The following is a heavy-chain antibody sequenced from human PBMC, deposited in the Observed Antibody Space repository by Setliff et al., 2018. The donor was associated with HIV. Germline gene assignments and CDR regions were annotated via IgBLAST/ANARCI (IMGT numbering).Heavy chain of an antibody. CDR3: ARTALWFDEADWYFDL. J-gene: IGHJ2*01. CDR2: IGNIYNGGST. CDR1: GYSISSSYW. V-gene: IGHV4-28*01. Sequence: SETLSLTCAVSGYSISSSYWWGWIRQSPGKGLEWIGNIGNIYNGGSTYYNPSLKSRVTMSVDTSKNQFSLKLSSVTAVDTAVYYCARTALWFDEADWYFDLWGRGTLVSVSS. D-gene: IGHD3-10*01.